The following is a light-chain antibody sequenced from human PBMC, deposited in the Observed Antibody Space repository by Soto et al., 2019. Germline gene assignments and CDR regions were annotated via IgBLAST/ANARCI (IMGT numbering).Light chain of an antibody. J-gene: IGKJ2*01. CDR2: DAS. CDR3: QQYNIYPYT. V-gene: IGKV1-5*01. Sequence: DIQMTQSPSTLSASVGDRVTITCRASQSISSWLAWYQQKPGKAPKLLIYDASSLESGVPSRFSGSGSGTEFTLTISSLQPDDFATYYCQQYNIYPYTFGHRKKVDIQ. CDR1: QSISSW.